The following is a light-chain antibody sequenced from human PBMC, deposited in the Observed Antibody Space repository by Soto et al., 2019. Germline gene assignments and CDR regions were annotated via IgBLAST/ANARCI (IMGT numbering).Light chain of an antibody. CDR3: QQLNSYLLFT. CDR1: QGISSY. J-gene: IGKJ3*01. CDR2: AAS. Sequence: IQLTQSPSSLSASVGDRVTITCRASQGISSYLAWYQQKPGKASKLLIYAASTLQSGVPSRFSGSGSGTDFTLTISSLQPEDFATYYCQQLNSYLLFTFGPGTKVDIK. V-gene: IGKV1-9*01.